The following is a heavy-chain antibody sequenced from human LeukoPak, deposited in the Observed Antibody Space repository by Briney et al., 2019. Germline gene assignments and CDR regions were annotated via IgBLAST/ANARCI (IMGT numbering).Heavy chain of an antibody. CDR3: AREVQYHYYYYMDV. Sequence: APVKVSCKASGYTFTSYGISWVRQAPGQGLEWMGWISAYNGNTNYAQKLQGRVTMTTDTSTSTAYMELRSLRSDDTAVYYCAREVQYHYYYYMDVWGKGTTVTISS. CDR1: GYTFTSYG. D-gene: IGHD1-1*01. CDR2: ISAYNGNT. V-gene: IGHV1-18*01. J-gene: IGHJ6*03.